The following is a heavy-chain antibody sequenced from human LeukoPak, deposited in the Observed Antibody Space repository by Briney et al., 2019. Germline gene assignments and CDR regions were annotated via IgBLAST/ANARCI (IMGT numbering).Heavy chain of an antibody. CDR3: AADDLTRGY. CDR2: IVVGSGNT. V-gene: IGHV1-58*02. D-gene: IGHD3-16*01. Sequence: GTSVKVSCKASGSTFTNSAIQWVRQARGQRLEWIGWIVVGSGNTNYAQKFQERVTITRDMSTSTAYMELNSLRFEDTAVYYCAADDLTRGYWGQGTLVTVSS. CDR1: GSTFTNSA. J-gene: IGHJ4*02.